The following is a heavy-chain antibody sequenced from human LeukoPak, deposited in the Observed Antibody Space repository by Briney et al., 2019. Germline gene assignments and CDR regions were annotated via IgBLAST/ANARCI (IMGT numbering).Heavy chain of an antibody. CDR1: GGSISSFY. Sequence: SETLSLTCTVSGGSISSFYWTWIRQSPGKGLEWIGYIYYSGGTHYNPSLNNRVTISIDTSKNQFSLKLSSLTAADTAVYYCARDGPRGDYWGQGTLVTVSS. CDR3: ARDGPRGDY. V-gene: IGHV4-59*12. J-gene: IGHJ4*02. CDR2: IYYSGGT.